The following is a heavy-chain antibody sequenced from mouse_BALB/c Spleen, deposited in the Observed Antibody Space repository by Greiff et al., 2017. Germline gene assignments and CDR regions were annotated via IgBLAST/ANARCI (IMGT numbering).Heavy chain of an antibody. J-gene: IGHJ3*01. D-gene: IGHD2-3*01. CDR1: GFSLTSYD. CDR3: VRDDGYAY. Sequence: VKLKQSGPGLVAPSQSLSITCTVSGFSLTSYDISWIRQPPGKGLEWLGVIWTGGGTNYNSAFMSRLSISKDNSKSQVFLKMNSLQTDDTAIYYCVRDDGYAYWGQGTLVTVSA. V-gene: IGHV2-9-2*01. CDR2: IWTGGGT.